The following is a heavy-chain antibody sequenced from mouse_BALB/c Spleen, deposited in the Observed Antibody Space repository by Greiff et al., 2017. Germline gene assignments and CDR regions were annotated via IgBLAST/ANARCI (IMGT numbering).Heavy chain of an antibody. CDR1: GFSLTSYG. V-gene: IGHV2-9*02. J-gene: IGHJ4*01. D-gene: IGHD1-2*01. CDR3: ARSQFITTAKGAMDY. Sequence: VQLKESGPGLVAPSQSLSITCTVSGFSLTSYGVHWVRQPPGKGLEWLGVIWAGGSTNYNSALMSRLSISKDNSKSQVFLKMNSLQTDDTAMYYCARSQFITTAKGAMDYWGQGTSVTVSS. CDR2: IWAGGST.